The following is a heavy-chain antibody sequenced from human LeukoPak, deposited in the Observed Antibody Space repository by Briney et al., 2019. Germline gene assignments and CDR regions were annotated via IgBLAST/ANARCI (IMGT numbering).Heavy chain of an antibody. V-gene: IGHV4-61*01. CDR1: GGSVSSGSYY. J-gene: IGHJ4*02. D-gene: IGHD3-10*01. Sequence: SETLSLTCTVSGGSVSSGSYYWSWIRQPPGKGLEWIGYIYYSGNTNYNPSLKSRVTISVDTSKNQFSLKLSSVTAADTAVYYCAREGLATMIRGVIPYWCQGTLVTVSS. CDR3: AREGLATMIRGVIPY. CDR2: IYYSGNT.